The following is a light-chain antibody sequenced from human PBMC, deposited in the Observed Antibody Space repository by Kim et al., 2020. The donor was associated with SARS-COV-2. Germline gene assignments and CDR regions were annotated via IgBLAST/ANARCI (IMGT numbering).Light chain of an antibody. CDR2: QDN. Sequence: VSPGQTARLTCSGDKLGEKYTSWYQHRSGQSPVVVIYQDNKRPSGMTERFSGSSSGNTATLTISGTQPMDEADYYCQTWDSTTVIFGGGTQLTVL. CDR1: KLGEKY. J-gene: IGLJ2*01. CDR3: QTWDSTTVI. V-gene: IGLV3-1*01.